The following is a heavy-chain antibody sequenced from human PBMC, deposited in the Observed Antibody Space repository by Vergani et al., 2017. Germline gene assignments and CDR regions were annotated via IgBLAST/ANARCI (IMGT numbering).Heavy chain of an antibody. D-gene: IGHD3-22*01. CDR2: IDPSDSYT. J-gene: IGHJ3*02. Sequence: EVQLVQSGAEVKKPGESLRISCKGSGYSFTSYWISWVRQLPGKGLEWMGRIDPSDSYTNYSPSFQGHVTISADKSISTAYLQWSSLKASETAMYYCAGHETYYYDSSGRVNDAFDIWGQGTMVTVSS. V-gene: IGHV5-10-1*01. CDR3: AGHETYYYDSSGRVNDAFDI. CDR1: GYSFTSYW.